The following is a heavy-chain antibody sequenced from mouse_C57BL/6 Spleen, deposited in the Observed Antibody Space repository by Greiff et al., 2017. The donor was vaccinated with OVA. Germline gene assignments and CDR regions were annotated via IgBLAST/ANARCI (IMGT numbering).Heavy chain of an antibody. CDR1: GYAFTNYL. V-gene: IGHV1-54*01. D-gene: IGHD1-1*01. CDR2: INPGSGGT. Sequence: QVQLQQSGAELVRPGTSVKVSCKASGYAFTNYLIEWVKQRPGQGLEWIGVINPGSGGTNYNEKFKGKATLTADKSSSTAYMQLSSLTSEDSAVYFCARGATVVATDYAMDYWGQGTSVTVSS. J-gene: IGHJ4*01. CDR3: ARGATVVATDYAMDY.